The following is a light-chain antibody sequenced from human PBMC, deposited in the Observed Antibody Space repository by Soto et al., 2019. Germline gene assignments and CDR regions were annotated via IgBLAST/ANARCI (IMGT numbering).Light chain of an antibody. CDR3: QSFDSSSVF. Sequence: NFMLTQPHSVSESPGKTVTLSCTGSSGSIAGRNVQWYQQRPGSAPTTVIYEVAHRPSGVPDRFSGSIDSSSNSASLTISGLKPEDEADYYCQSFDSSSVFFGGGTKLTVL. J-gene: IGLJ2*01. CDR1: SGSIAGRN. CDR2: EVA. V-gene: IGLV6-57*02.